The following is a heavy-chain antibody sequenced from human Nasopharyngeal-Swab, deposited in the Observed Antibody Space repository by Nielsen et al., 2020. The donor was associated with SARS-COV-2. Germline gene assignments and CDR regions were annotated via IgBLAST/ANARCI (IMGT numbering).Heavy chain of an antibody. V-gene: IGHV3-30-3*01. Sequence: GRSRSLAWAADGFSVSSYAMHWVRQAPGKGLEWVAVISYDGSNKYYADSVKGRFTISRDNSKNTLYLQMNSLRAEDTAVYYCARDQGGLLDPWGQGTLVTVSS. CDR3: ARDQGGLLDP. CDR1: GFSVSSYA. J-gene: IGHJ5*02. CDR2: ISYDGSNK. D-gene: IGHD3-16*01.